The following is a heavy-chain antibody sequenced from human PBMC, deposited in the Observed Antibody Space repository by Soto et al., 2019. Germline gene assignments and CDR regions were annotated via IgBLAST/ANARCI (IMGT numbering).Heavy chain of an antibody. D-gene: IGHD6-19*01. CDR1: GFTFSSYG. V-gene: IGHV3-30*18. CDR2: ISHDGSNK. Sequence: QVQLVESGGGVVQPGRSLRLSCAASGFTFSSYGMHWVRQAPGKGLEWVAVISHDGSNKYFADSVKGRFTISRDNSQNTLYLQMNSMRAEDTAVYYCAKRLIAVAGYLHGRDVWGQGTTVTVSS. J-gene: IGHJ6*02. CDR3: AKRLIAVAGYLHGRDV.